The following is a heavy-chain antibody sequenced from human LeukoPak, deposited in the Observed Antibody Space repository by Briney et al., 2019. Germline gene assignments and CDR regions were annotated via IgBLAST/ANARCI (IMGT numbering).Heavy chain of an antibody. CDR2: IYYSGST. CDR3: ARLSNDYGDYAGYWYFDL. Sequence: SETLSLTCTVSGGSISSSSYYWGWIRQPPGKGLEWIGSIYYSGSTYYNPSLKSRVTISVDTSKSQFSLKLSSVTAADTAVYYCARLSNDYGDYAGYWYFDLWGRGTLVTVSS. V-gene: IGHV4-39*01. CDR1: GGSISSSSYY. D-gene: IGHD4-17*01. J-gene: IGHJ2*01.